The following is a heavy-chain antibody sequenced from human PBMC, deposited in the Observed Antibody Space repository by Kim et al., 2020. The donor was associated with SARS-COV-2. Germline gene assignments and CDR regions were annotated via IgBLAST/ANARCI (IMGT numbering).Heavy chain of an antibody. D-gene: IGHD6-13*01. J-gene: IGHJ6*02. CDR3: AKDRGSGRQQPYGMDV. Sequence: SGQGRFTISRDNSKNTLYLQMNNLRAEDTAVYYCAKDRGSGRQQPYGMDVWGQGTTVTVSS. V-gene: IGHV3-23*01.